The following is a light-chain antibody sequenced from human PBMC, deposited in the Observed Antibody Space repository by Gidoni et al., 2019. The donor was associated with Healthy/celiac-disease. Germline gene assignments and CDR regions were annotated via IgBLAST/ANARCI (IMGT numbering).Light chain of an antibody. Sequence: DIVLTQSPGTLSLSPSERATLSCKASQSVSSSYLAWYQQKPGQAPRRLSYGASSRATGITDRCSGSGSGTDFTLTSSRLEAEDFEVYYWQQNGSSTITFGQGTRLEIK. CDR3: QQNGSSTIT. CDR1: QSVSSSY. J-gene: IGKJ5*01. V-gene: IGKV3-20*01. CDR2: GAS.